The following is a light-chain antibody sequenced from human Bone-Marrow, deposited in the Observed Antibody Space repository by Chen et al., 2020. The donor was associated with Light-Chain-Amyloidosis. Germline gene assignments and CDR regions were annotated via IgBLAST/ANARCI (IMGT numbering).Light chain of an antibody. CDR3: SSYTITNTLV. CDR1: SSAVGGDNH. Sequence: QSALTQPASVSGSPGQSLPLSGTGTSSAVGGDNHVSWYQHHPDKAPKLMIYEVTNRPSWVPDRFSGSKSDNTASLTISGLQTEDEADYFCSSYTITNTLVFGSGTRVTVL. J-gene: IGLJ1*01. V-gene: IGLV2-14*01. CDR2: EVT.